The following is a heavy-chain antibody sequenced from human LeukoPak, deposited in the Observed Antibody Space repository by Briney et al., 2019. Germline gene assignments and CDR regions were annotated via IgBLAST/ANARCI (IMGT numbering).Heavy chain of an antibody. CDR1: GYTFTSYG. D-gene: IGHD3-22*01. V-gene: IGHV1-18*01. J-gene: IGHJ4*02. Sequence: ASVKVSCKASGYTFTSYGISWVRQAPGQGLEWMGWISAYNGNTNYAQKLQGRVTMTTDTSTSTAYMELSSLRSEDTAVYYCARTGLPYYYDSSGYLFDYWGQGTLVTVSS. CDR3: ARTGLPYYYDSSGYLFDY. CDR2: ISAYNGNT.